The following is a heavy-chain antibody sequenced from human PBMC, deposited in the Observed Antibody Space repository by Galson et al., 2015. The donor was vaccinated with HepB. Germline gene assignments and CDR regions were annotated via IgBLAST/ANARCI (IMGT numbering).Heavy chain of an antibody. CDR1: GFAVSSNF. Sequence: SLRLSCAASGFAVSSNFMSWARQAPGKGLEWVSIMYSGGNTYYPGSVKGRFTISRDSSKNTLYLQMNSLRAEDTAVYYCATRVRPGYYYGMDVWGQGTTVTVFS. CDR3: ATRVRPGYYYGMDV. CDR2: MYSGGNT. V-gene: IGHV3-53*01. J-gene: IGHJ6*02.